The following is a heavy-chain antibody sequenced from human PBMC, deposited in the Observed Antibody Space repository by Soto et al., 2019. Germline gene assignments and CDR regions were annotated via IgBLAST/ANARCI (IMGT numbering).Heavy chain of an antibody. J-gene: IGHJ4*02. Sequence: GGSLRLSCAASVFTFSGSAMHWVRQASGKGLEWVGRIRSKANSYATAYAASVKGRFTISRDDSKNTAYLQMNSLKTEDTAVYYCTRLGNCSSTSCYFNYWGQGTLVTVSS. CDR1: VFTFSGSA. V-gene: IGHV3-73*01. CDR3: TRLGNCSSTSCYFNY. D-gene: IGHD2-2*01. CDR2: IRSKANSYAT.